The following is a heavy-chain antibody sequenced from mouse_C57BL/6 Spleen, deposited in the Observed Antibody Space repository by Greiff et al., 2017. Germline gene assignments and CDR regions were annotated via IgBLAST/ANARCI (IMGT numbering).Heavy chain of an antibody. CDR2: ISPSSGYT. J-gene: IGHJ1*03. V-gene: IGHV1-7*01. CDR3: ASGNRNWYFDV. Sequence: VQLQQSGAELAKPGASVKLSCKASGYTFTSYWMHWVKQRPGQGLEWIGYISPSSGYTKYNQKFKDKATLTADKSSSTAYMQLSSLTYEDSAVYYCASGNRNWYFDVWGTGTTVTVSS. D-gene: IGHD4-1*01. CDR1: GYTFTSYW.